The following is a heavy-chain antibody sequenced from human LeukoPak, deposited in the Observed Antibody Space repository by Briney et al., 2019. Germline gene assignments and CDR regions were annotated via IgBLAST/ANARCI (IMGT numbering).Heavy chain of an antibody. D-gene: IGHD5-18*01. CDR1: GFTFSNYA. CDR2: ITSSGEST. CDR3: ASRSGYSYGHFDY. Sequence: PGGSLRLSCAASGFTFSNYAMSWVRQAPGKGLEWVAAITSSGESTNYADSVKGRFTMSRDNSKNTLYLQMNSLRAEDTAVYYCASRSGYSYGHFDYWGQGTLVTVSS. J-gene: IGHJ4*02. V-gene: IGHV3-23*01.